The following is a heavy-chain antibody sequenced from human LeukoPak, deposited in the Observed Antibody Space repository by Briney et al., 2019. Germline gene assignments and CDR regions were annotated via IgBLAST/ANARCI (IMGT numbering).Heavy chain of an antibody. J-gene: IGHJ4*02. CDR3: TRGGWYRGGAFPFDY. CDR1: GSTFGDCA. V-gene: IGHV3-49*04. CDR2: IRSKAYGGTT. Sequence: GGSLRLSCTASGSTFGDCAMSWGRKAPGKGPGWVGFIRSKAYGGTTEYAASVKGRFTIARDDSKCIAYLQMNSLKTEDTAVYYCTRGGWYRGGAFPFDYWGQGTLVTVSS. D-gene: IGHD6-19*01.